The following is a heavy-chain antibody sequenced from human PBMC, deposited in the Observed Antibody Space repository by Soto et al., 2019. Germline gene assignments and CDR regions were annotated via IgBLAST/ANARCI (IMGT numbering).Heavy chain of an antibody. CDR2: INAGNGNT. J-gene: IGHJ5*02. D-gene: IGHD3-3*01. CDR1: GYPFTSYA. CDR3: ARDQYDFWSGYYVSHWFDP. V-gene: IGHV1-3*01. Sequence: ASVKVSCKASGYPFTSYAMHWVRQAPGQRLEWMGWINAGNGNTKYSQKFQGRVTITRDTSASTAYMELSSLRSEDTAVYYCARDQYDFWSGYYVSHWFDPWGQGTLVTVSS.